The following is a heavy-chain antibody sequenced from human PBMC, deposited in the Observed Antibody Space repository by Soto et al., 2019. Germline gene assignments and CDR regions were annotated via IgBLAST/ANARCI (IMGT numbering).Heavy chain of an antibody. CDR1: GFTFSSYW. V-gene: IGHV3-7*01. D-gene: IGHD3-9*01. Sequence: GGSLRLSCAASGFTFSSYWMSWVRQAPRKGLEWVANIKQDGSEKYYVDSVKGRFTISRDNAKNSLYLQMNSLRAEDTAVYYCARVNYDILTGYKYFQHWGQGTLVTVSS. J-gene: IGHJ1*01. CDR2: IKQDGSEK. CDR3: ARVNYDILTGYKYFQH.